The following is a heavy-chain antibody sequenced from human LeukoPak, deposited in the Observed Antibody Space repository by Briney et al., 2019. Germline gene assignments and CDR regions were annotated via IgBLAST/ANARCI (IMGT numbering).Heavy chain of an antibody. CDR2: IYSGGGT. CDR1: GFTVSNNL. D-gene: IGHD6-13*01. CDR3: ARKSLGMSAAGTFFGS. J-gene: IGHJ5*02. V-gene: IGHV3-53*01. Sequence: PGGSLRLSCEASGFTVSNNLVTWVHQAPGKGLEWVSIIYSGGGTDYADSVKGRFTISTDNSKNTVYLQRNSLRAEDTAVYHCARKSLGMSAAGTFFGSWGQGTLVTVSS.